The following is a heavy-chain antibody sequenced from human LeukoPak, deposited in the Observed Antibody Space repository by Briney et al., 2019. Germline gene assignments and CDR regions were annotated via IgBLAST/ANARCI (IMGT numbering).Heavy chain of an antibody. CDR3: AREIRGTFFDY. Sequence: SETLSLTCIVSGYSISSGYYWGWIRQPPGKGLEWIGNIHHSGSTYYNPSLKSRVTISVDTSKNQFSLKLSSVTAADTAVYYCAREIRGTFFDYWGQGTLVTVSS. D-gene: IGHD3-10*01. CDR1: GYSISSGYY. V-gene: IGHV4-38-2*02. CDR2: IHHSGST. J-gene: IGHJ4*02.